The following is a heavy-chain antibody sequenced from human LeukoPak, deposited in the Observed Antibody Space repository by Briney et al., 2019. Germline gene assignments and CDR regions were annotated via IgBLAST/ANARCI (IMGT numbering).Heavy chain of an antibody. CDR3: AKRADSSAHSFDY. V-gene: IGHV3-48*04. D-gene: IGHD3-22*01. CDR2: IRSSDSTT. Sequence: GGSLRLSCAASGFSFSRYGMKWVRQAPGKGLERLSYIRSSDSTTYYADSVKGRFTISRDNAKNSLYLQMDSLRVEDTAVYYCAKRADSSAHSFDYWGQGTLVTVSS. J-gene: IGHJ4*02. CDR1: GFSFSRYG.